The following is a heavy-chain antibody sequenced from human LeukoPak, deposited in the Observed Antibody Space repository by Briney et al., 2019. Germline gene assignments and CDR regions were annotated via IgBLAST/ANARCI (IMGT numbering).Heavy chain of an antibody. J-gene: IGHJ5*02. CDR1: GFTFSSYA. CDR2: ISGSGGIT. Sequence: GGSLRLSSAASGFTFSSYAMSWVRQAPGKGLEWVSAISGSGGITYYADSVKGRFTISRDNSKNTLYLQMNSLRAEDTAVYYCAKDPYSSSPNNWFDPWGQGTLVTVSS. V-gene: IGHV3-23*01. CDR3: AKDPYSSSPNNWFDP. D-gene: IGHD6-6*01.